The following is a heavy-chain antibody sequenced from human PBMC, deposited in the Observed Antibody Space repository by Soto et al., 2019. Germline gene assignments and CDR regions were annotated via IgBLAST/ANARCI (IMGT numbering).Heavy chain of an antibody. CDR3: ARERITYYYDSSGYYQRAGDYYFDY. CDR1: GGSVSSGSYY. V-gene: IGHV4-61*01. J-gene: IGHJ4*02. CDR2: IYYSGST. Sequence: QVQLQESGPGLVKPSETLSLTCTVSGGSVSSGSYYWSWIRQPPGKGLEWIGYIYYSGSTNYNPSLKSRVTISVDTSKNQFSLKLSSVTAADTAVYYCARERITYYYDSSGYYQRAGDYYFDYWGQGTLVTVSS. D-gene: IGHD3-22*01.